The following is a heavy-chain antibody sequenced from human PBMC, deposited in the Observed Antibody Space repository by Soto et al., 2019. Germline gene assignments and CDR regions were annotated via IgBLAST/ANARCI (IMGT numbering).Heavy chain of an antibody. CDR1: GFTFSSYA. V-gene: IGHV3-23*01. D-gene: IGHD3-16*01. CDR2: ISGSGGST. Sequence: EVQLLESGGGLVQPGGSLRLSCAASGFTFSSYAMSWVHQAPGKGLEWVSAISGSGGSTYYADSVKGRFTISRDNSKNTLYLQMNSLRAEDTAVYYCAKLLRLGELFGPSYGMDVWGQGTTVTVSS. J-gene: IGHJ6*02. CDR3: AKLLRLGELFGPSYGMDV.